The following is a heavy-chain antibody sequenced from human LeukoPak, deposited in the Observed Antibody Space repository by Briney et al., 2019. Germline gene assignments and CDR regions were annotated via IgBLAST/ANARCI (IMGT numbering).Heavy chain of an antibody. Sequence: PGRSLRLSCAASGFTFNYAWMGWVRPAPGKGLEWVGRIKSRIDGGTTDYAAPVKGRFTISRDDSKNTLFLQMSSLRAEDTAVYYCARLGLDGMDVWGQGTTVTVSS. V-gene: IGHV3-15*01. CDR1: GFTFNYAW. CDR2: IKSRIDGGTT. J-gene: IGHJ6*02. CDR3: ARLGLDGMDV. D-gene: IGHD3-16*01.